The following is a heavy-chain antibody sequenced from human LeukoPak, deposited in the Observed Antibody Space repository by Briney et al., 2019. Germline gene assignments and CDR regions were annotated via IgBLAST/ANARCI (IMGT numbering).Heavy chain of an antibody. CDR3: ARGRGDCGGDCIEYDY. D-gene: IGHD2-21*02. CDR2: IYYSGST. Sequence: SETLSLTCTVSGGSISSYYWSWIRQPPGKGLEWIGYIYYSGSTNYNPSLKSRVTISVDTSKKQFSLKLSSVTAADTAVYYCARGRGDCGGDCIEYDYWGQGTLVTVSS. CDR1: GGSISSYY. V-gene: IGHV4-59*08. J-gene: IGHJ4*02.